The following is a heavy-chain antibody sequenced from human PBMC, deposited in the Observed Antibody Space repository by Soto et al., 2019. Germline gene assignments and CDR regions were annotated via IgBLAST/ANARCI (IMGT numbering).Heavy chain of an antibody. D-gene: IGHD1-26*01. CDR2: IYYSGST. CDR1: GGSISSYY. V-gene: IGHV4-59*01. CDR3: ARDSFYPSQRGTIEYHYNGMDV. Sequence: SETLSLTCTVSGGSISSYYWSWIRQPPGKGLEWIGYIYYSGSTNYNPSLKSRVTISVDTAKNQFSLKLSSVTAADTAVYYCARDSFYPSQRGTIEYHYNGMDVWGQATTVNASS. J-gene: IGHJ6*02.